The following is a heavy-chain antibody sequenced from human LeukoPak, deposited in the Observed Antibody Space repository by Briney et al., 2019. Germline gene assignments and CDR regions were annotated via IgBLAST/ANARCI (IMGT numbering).Heavy chain of an antibody. D-gene: IGHD2-2*02. V-gene: IGHV4-39*01. CDR3: AKQEIGNCSSSSCYSFDY. J-gene: IGHJ4*02. CDR1: GGSISSSSYY. Sequence: SETLSLTCIVSGGSISSSSYYWGWIRQPPGKGLEWIGSVYYKGNTYYIPSLKSRVTMSVDTSKNQFSLKLSSVTAADTAVYYCAKQEIGNCSSSSCYSFDYWGQGTLVTVSS. CDR2: VYYKGNT.